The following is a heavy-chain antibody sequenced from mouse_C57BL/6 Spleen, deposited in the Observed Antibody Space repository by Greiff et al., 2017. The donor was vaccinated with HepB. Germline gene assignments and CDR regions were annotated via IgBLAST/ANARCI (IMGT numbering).Heavy chain of an antibody. CDR1: GYTFTSYW. CDR2: IDPNSGGT. J-gene: IGHJ3*01. CDR3: ARGYDYDFFFFAY. D-gene: IGHD2-4*01. Sequence: QVQLKQPGAELVKPGASVKLSCKASGYTFTSYWMHWVKQRPGRGLEWIGRIDPNSGGTKYNEKFKSKATLTVDKPSSTAYMQLSSLTSEDSAVYYCARGYDYDFFFFAYWGQGTLVTVSA. V-gene: IGHV1-72*01.